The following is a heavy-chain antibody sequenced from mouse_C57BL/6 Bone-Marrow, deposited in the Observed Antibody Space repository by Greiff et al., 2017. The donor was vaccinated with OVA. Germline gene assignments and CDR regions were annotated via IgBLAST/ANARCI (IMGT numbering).Heavy chain of an antibody. CDR1: GFSLPSYG. Sequence: QVQLQQSGPGLVQPSQSLSITCTVSGFSLPSYGVHWVRQSPGKGLEWLGVIWNGGSTDYNAAFISRLSISKDNSKSQVFFKMNSLQADDTAIYYCARVYFDYWGQGTTLTVSS. CDR2: IWNGGST. J-gene: IGHJ2*01. V-gene: IGHV2-2*01. CDR3: ARVYFDY.